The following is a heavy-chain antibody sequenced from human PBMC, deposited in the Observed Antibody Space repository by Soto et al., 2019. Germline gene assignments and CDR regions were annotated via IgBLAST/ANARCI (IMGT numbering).Heavy chain of an antibody. V-gene: IGHV1-2*02. CDR2: INPNSGGT. J-gene: IGHJ6*01. CDR1: GYTFTGYY. Sequence: ASVKVSCKASGYTFTGYYMHWVRQAPGQGLEWMGWINPNSGGTNYAQKFQGRVTMTRDTSISTAYMELSRLRSDDTAVYYCARDLSIFGVVHGMEVWGQGTTVSVSS. D-gene: IGHD3-3*01. CDR3: ARDLSIFGVVHGMEV.